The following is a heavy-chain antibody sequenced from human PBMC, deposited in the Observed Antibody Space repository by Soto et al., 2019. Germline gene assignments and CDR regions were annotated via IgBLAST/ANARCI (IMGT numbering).Heavy chain of an antibody. D-gene: IGHD2-15*01. Sequence: QITLKESGPTLVKPTQTLTLTCTFSGFSLSASGVGVGWIRQPPGKALEWLALIYWDDDKRYSPSLRSRLAITKQTPKHQVVLTMTNMDPVDTATYYCAHEPPGSGYFAFWGQGTLVTVSS. CDR1: GFSLSASGVG. J-gene: IGHJ4*02. CDR3: AHEPPGSGYFAF. CDR2: IYWDDDK. V-gene: IGHV2-5*02.